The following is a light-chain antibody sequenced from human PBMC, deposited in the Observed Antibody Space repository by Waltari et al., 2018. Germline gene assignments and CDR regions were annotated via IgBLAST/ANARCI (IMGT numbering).Light chain of an antibody. CDR1: QGVSNY. CDR2: AAS. CDR3: QKHKSQQGT. J-gene: IGKJ1*01. V-gene: IGKV1-9*01. Sequence: IQLTQSPSSLSASVGDRVTIPCRAIQGVSNYLAWYQQKTGKAPKLLIYAASTMQSGVPARFSGSGSGTEFSLTISRLEPEDFAAYYCQKHKSQQGTFGQGTKVEIK.